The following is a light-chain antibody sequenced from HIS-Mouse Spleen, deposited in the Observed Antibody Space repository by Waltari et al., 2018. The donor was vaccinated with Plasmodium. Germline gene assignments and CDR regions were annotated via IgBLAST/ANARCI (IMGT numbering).Light chain of an antibody. J-gene: IGLJ3*02. CDR2: EDR. V-gene: IGLV3-10*01. CDR3: YSTDSSGNHRV. CDR1: ALPKTY. Sequence: SYELTQPPSVSVSPGQTARITCPGDALPKTYAYWYQQKSGQAPVLVIYEDRKRPSGIPERFSGSSSGTMATLTISGAQVEDEADYYCYSTDSSGNHRVFGGGTKLTVL.